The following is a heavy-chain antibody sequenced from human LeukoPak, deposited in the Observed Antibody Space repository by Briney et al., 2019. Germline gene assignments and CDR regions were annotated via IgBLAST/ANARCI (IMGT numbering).Heavy chain of an antibody. J-gene: IGHJ6*03. CDR1: GGSISSSSYY. CDR3: ARHRYYDYYMDV. V-gene: IGHV4-39*01. Sequence: SETLSLTCTVSGGSISSSSYYWGWIRQPPGKGLEWIGSIYYSGSTYYNPSLKSRVTISVDTSKNQFSLKVSSVTAADTAVYYCARHRYYDYYMDVWGKGTTVTISS. CDR2: IYYSGST.